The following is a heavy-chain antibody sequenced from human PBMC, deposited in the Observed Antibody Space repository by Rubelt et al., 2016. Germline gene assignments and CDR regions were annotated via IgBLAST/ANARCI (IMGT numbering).Heavy chain of an antibody. Sequence: QVQLQESGPGLVKPSETLSLTCTVSGGSISSYYWSWIRQPPGKGLEWIGYIYYSGSTNYNPSLKSRVTISVDTSKNQFSLKLTSVSAADTAVYYCASERRMEGPTSAFDIWGQGTMVTVSS. V-gene: IGHV4-59*12. CDR3: ASERRMEGPTSAFDI. CDR2: IYYSGST. D-gene: IGHD1-26*01. J-gene: IGHJ3*02. CDR1: GGSISSYY.